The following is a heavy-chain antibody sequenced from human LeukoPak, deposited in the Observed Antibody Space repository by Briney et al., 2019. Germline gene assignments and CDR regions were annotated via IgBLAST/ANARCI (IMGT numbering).Heavy chain of an antibody. D-gene: IGHD2-21*01. CDR3: ERQLWPHYFDH. V-gene: IGHV4-39*01. CDR1: GGPISNSDSY. CDR2: IHYSGTT. J-gene: IGHJ4*02. Sequence: PSETLSLTCAVSGGPISNSDSYWGWIRQPPGKGLEWIATIHYSGTTFYSPSLKSRVTISVDTSRNQFSLKLKSVTAADTAVYYCERQLWPHYFDHWGQGALVTVSS.